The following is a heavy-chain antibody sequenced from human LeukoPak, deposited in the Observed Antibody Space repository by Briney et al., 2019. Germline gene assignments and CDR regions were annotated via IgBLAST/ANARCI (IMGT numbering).Heavy chain of an antibody. CDR3: ARYSSGWYFDL. Sequence: EASVKVSCKASGYTFTSYYMHWVRQAPGQGLEWMGIINPSGGSTSYAQKFQGRVTMTRDTSTSTVYMELSRLRSDDTAGYYCARYSSGWYFDLWGRGTLVTVSS. J-gene: IGHJ2*01. D-gene: IGHD6-19*01. CDR1: GYTFTSYY. V-gene: IGHV1-46*01. CDR2: INPSGGST.